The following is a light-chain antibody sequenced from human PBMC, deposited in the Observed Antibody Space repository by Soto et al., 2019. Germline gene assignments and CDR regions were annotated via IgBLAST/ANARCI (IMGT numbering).Light chain of an antibody. Sequence: DIVLTQSPDSLAVSLGERATISCKSSQSVLDRSNNKNYLAWYQQKPRQPPKMLIDWASTRESGVPDRFSGRGSGTDFTLPISGLQSEDVAVYFCHQYKTSPQTFGQGTTVEIK. CDR1: QSVLDRSNNKNY. CDR2: WAS. V-gene: IGKV4-1*01. CDR3: HQYKTSPQT. J-gene: IGKJ1*01.